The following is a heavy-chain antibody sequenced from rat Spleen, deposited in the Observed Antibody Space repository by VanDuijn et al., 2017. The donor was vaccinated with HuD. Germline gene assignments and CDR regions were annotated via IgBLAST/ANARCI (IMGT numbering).Heavy chain of an antibody. J-gene: IGHJ2*01. CDR1: GFTFSDYY. D-gene: IGHD1-4*01. CDR3: ARWTRYFDY. V-gene: IGHV5-25*01. CDR2: ISTGGGNT. Sequence: EVQLVVSGGGVVQSGRSMKLSCAASGFTFSDYYMAWVRQAPTKGLEWVASISTGGGNTYYRDSVKGRFTISRDNAKNTLYLQMDSLRSEDTATYYCARWTRYFDYWGQGVMVTVSS.